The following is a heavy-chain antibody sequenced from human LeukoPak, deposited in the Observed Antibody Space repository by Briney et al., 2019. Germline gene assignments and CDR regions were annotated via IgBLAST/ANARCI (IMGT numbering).Heavy chain of an antibody. V-gene: IGHV3-48*03. Sequence: PGGSLRLSCAASGFTFSSYEMNWVRQAPGKGLEWVSYISSSGSTTYYADSVKGRFTISRDNAKNSLYLQMNSLRAEDTALYYCARDKLAAAGFFDYWGQGTLVTVSS. CDR2: ISSSGSTT. CDR1: GFTFSSYE. J-gene: IGHJ4*02. D-gene: IGHD6-13*01. CDR3: ARDKLAAAGFFDY.